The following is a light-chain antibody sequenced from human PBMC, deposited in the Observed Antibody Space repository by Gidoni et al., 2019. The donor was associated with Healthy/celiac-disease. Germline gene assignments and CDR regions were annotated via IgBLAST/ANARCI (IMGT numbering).Light chain of an antibody. CDR2: AAS. CDR3: QQYYSYPRT. CDR1: QGISSY. J-gene: IGKJ1*01. Sequence: IRMTQSPSSFSASTGDRVTITCRASQGISSYLAWYQQKPGKAPKLLIYAASTLQSGVPSRFSGSGSGTDFTLTISCLQSEDFATYYCQQYYSYPRTFXQXTKVEIK. V-gene: IGKV1-8*01.